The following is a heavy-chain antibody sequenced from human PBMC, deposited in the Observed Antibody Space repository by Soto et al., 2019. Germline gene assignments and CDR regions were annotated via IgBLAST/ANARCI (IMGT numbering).Heavy chain of an antibody. V-gene: IGHV3-21*01. Sequence: PWGSRLLSCTASGFTFMKYSMNWVRQAPGQGLEWVSSISSSSSSIYYADSMKGRFTISRDNAKNSLYLQMNSLRAEDTAVYYCATGGTIGTFDYWGQGTLVTVS. J-gene: IGHJ4*02. D-gene: IGHD1-1*01. CDR3: ATGGTIGTFDY. CDR1: GFTFMKYS. CDR2: ISSSSSSI.